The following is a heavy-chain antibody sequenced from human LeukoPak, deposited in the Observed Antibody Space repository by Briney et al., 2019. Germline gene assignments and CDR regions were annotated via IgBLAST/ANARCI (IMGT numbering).Heavy chain of an antibody. CDR2: ISYDGSNK. D-gene: IGHD4-17*01. J-gene: IGHJ6*02. Sequence: GGSLRLSCAASGFTFSSYGMHWVRQAPGKGLEWVAVISYDGSNKYYADSVKGRFTISRDNSKNTLYLHMNSLRAEDTAVYYCAKDLHDYGASYYYGMDVWGQGTTVTVSS. CDR1: GFTFSSYG. V-gene: IGHV3-30*18. CDR3: AKDLHDYGASYYYGMDV.